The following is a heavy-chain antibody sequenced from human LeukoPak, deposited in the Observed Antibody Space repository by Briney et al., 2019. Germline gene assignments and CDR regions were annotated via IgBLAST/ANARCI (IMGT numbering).Heavy chain of an antibody. J-gene: IGHJ5*02. CDR2: INPNSGGT. CDR3: ARGYCSGGTCYLVENWLDP. CDR1: GYTLTAYY. V-gene: IGHV1-2*06. Sequence: ASVKVSCKASGYTLTAYYIYWVRQAPGQGLEWMGRINPNSGGTDYAQNFQGRVTMTRDTSISTAYMELSRLRSDDTAVYYCARGYCSGGTCYLVENWLDPWGQGTLVTVYS. D-gene: IGHD2-15*01.